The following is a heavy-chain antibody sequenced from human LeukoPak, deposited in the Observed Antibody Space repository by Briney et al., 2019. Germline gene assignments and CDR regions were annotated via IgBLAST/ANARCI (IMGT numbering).Heavy chain of an antibody. Sequence: GESLKISCKGSGYSFTSYWIGWLRHVPGKGLEYMGIIYPGDSDTRYSPSFQGQVTISADKSISTAYLQWSSLKASDTAMYYCATLVGYGSFFDYWGQRTLVTVSS. V-gene: IGHV5-51*01. CDR3: ATLVGYGSFFDY. J-gene: IGHJ4*02. D-gene: IGHD3-10*01. CDR2: IYPGDSDT. CDR1: GYSFTSYW.